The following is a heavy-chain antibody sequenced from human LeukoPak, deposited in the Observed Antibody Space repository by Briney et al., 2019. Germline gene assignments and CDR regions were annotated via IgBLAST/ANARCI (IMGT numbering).Heavy chain of an antibody. Sequence: GGSLRLSCAPSVFTFITFVMHCVRQAPGKGLEWVAFIRYDGSNQYYEDSVKGRFTISRDNSKNKLYLQMSRLRPEDSALYYCVKDDFYDATEAWGRGTLVTVSS. D-gene: IGHD3-22*01. CDR3: VKDDFYDATEA. CDR2: IRYDGSNQ. CDR1: VFTFITFV. J-gene: IGHJ5*02. V-gene: IGHV3-30*02.